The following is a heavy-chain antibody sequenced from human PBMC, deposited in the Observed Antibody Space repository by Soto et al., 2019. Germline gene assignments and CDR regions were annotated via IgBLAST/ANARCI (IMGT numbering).Heavy chain of an antibody. V-gene: IGHV2-5*02. CDR2: IYWDDSK. CDR1: GFSLTTYRVG. J-gene: IGHJ4*02. Sequence: QITLKESGPTLVKPTQTLTLTCTFSGFSLTTYRVGVGWIRQPPGEALEWLAVIYWDDSKTYRPSPESRITITKDTSKHQVALTTPHMDSLDTATYYCAHAYGGRSLYWGQGTLVTVSS. D-gene: IGHD1-26*01. CDR3: AHAYGGRSLY.